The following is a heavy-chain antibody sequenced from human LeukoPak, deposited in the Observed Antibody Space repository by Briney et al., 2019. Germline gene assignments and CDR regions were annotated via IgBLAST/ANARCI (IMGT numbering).Heavy chain of an antibody. CDR3: ARDASGWAGYFDY. J-gene: IGHJ4*02. CDR2: FSKSGGT. CDR1: GFTFSNYA. V-gene: IGHV3-23*01. Sequence: GGSLRLSCAASGFTFSNYAMSWVRQAPGRGLEWVSTFSKSGGTYYADSVKGRFTISRDNSRNTLSLQMNTLRPEDTAMYYCARDASGWAGYFDYWGQGTLITVSS. D-gene: IGHD6-19*01.